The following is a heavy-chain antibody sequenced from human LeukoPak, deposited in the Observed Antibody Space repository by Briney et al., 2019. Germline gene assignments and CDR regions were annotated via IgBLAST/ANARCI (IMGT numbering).Heavy chain of an antibody. D-gene: IGHD3/OR15-3a*01. CDR1: GFTFSSYE. V-gene: IGHV3-48*03. CDR2: ISSSGSTI. Sequence: PGGSLRLSCAASGFTFSSYEMIWVRQAPGKGLEWVSYISSSGSTIYYADSVKGRFTISRDNAKNSLYLQMNSLRAEDTAVYYCARDLRTDSSFSPFDYWGQGTLVTVSS. J-gene: IGHJ4*02. CDR3: ARDLRTDSSFSPFDY.